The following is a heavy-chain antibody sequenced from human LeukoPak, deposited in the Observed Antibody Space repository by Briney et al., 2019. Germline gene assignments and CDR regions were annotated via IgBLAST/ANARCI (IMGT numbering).Heavy chain of an antibody. J-gene: IGHJ4*02. D-gene: IGHD3-22*01. CDR1: GFTFSSYG. CDR2: IWYDGSNK. CDR3: ARDGYYYDSSGYYYEDPTPFDY. V-gene: IGHV3-33*01. Sequence: GGSLRLSCAASGFTFSSYGMHWVRQAPGKGLEWVAVIWYDGSNKYYADSVKGRFTISRDNPKNTLYLQMNSLRAEDTAVCYCARDGYYYDSSGYYYEDPTPFDYWGQGTLVTVSS.